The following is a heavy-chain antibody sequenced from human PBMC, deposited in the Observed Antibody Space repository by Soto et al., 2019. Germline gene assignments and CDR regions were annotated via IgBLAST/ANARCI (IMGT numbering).Heavy chain of an antibody. CDR1: GYSFTIYW. CDR3: ARLGYSYGLNSGLGPY. CDR2: IYPGDSDT. J-gene: IGHJ4*02. D-gene: IGHD5-18*01. V-gene: IGHV5-51*01. Sequence: GESLKISCKGSGYSFTIYWIGWVRQMPGKGLEWMGIIYPGDSDTRYSPSFQGQVTISADKSISTAYLQWSSLKASDTAMYYCARLGYSYGLNSGLGPYWGQGTLVTVSS.